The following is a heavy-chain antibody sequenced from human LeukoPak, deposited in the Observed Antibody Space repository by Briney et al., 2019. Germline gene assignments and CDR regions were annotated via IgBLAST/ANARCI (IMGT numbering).Heavy chain of an antibody. CDR3: ASLNGNLFDY. CDR2: ISYDGSNK. D-gene: IGHD4-23*01. V-gene: IGHV3-30-3*01. Sequence: AGGSLRLSCAASGFTFSSYAMHWVRQAPGKGLEWVAVISYDGSNKYYADPVKGRFTISRDNSKNTLYLQMNSLRAEDTAVYYCASLNGNLFDYWGQGTLVTVSS. J-gene: IGHJ4*02. CDR1: GFTFSSYA.